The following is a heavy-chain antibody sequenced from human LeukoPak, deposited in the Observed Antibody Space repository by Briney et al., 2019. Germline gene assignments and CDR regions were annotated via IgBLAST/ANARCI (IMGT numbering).Heavy chain of an antibody. CDR2: IIPILGIA. CDR3: ARDYDILTGNDAFDI. Sequence: SVKVSCKASGGTFISYAISWVRQAPGQGLEWMGRIIPILGIANYAQKFQGRVTITADKSTSTAYMELSSLRSEDTAVYYCARDYDILTGNDAFDIWGQGTMVTVSS. D-gene: IGHD3-9*01. J-gene: IGHJ3*02. V-gene: IGHV1-69*04. CDR1: GGTFISYA.